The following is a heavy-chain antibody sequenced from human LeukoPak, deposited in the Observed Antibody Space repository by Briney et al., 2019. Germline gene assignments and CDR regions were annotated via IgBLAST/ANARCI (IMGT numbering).Heavy chain of an antibody. CDR1: GFSFSNYA. CDR2: ISGSGGST. D-gene: IGHD3-22*01. CDR3: AKSSYYDASGYYREYYFDS. Sequence: GGSLRPSCVPSGFSFSNYAMSWVRQAPGKGLEWVSSISGSGGSTHYVDSVKGRFTISRDKTKNTLYLQMNSLRAEDTAVYYCAKSSYYDASGYYREYYFDSWGQGTLVTVSS. J-gene: IGHJ4*02. V-gene: IGHV3-23*01.